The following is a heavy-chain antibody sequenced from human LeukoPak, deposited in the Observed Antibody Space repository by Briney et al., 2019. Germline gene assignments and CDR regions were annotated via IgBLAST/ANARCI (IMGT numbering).Heavy chain of an antibody. V-gene: IGHV3-30*02. CDR1: GFTFSSYG. CDR3: AKDLRSRIAAAGAPDY. D-gene: IGHD6-13*01. J-gene: IGHJ4*02. Sequence: GGSLRLSCAASGFTFSSYGMHWVRQAPGKGLEWVAFIRYDGSNKYYADSVKGRFTISRDNSKNTIYLQMNSLRAEDTAVYYCAKDLRSRIAAAGAPDYWGQGTLVTVSS. CDR2: IRYDGSNK.